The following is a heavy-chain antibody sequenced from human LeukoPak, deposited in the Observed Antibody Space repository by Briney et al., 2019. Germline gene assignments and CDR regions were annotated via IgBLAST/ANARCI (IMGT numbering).Heavy chain of an antibody. D-gene: IGHD3-9*01. Sequence: SETLSLTCTVSGYSITSGFYWGWLRQSPGQGLEWIGSMYHSGNTYSNPSLKSRVTISVHTSKNQFSLKLSSVTAADTAVYYCARLTGYSSESWFDPWGQGTLVTVSS. V-gene: IGHV4-38-2*02. CDR3: ARLTGYSSESWFDP. CDR2: MYHSGNT. CDR1: GYSITSGFY. J-gene: IGHJ5*02.